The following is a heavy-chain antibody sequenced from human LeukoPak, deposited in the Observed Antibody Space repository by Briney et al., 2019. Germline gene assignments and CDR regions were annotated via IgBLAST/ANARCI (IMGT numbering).Heavy chain of an antibody. J-gene: IGHJ3*02. CDR1: GGSISSYY. CDR2: IYYSGST. Sequence: PSETLSLTCTVSGGSISSYYWSWIRQPPGKGLEWIGYIYYSGSTNYNPSLKSRVTISVDTSKNQFSLKLSSVTAADTAVYYCARGPLRSIAARPDAFDIWGQGTMVTVSS. D-gene: IGHD6-6*01. CDR3: ARGPLRSIAARPDAFDI. V-gene: IGHV4-59*01.